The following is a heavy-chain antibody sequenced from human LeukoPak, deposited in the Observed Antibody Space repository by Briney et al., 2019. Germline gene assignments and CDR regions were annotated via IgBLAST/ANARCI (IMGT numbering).Heavy chain of an antibody. CDR3: ARCGYSSSWYPFDP. CDR1: GYTFASYA. J-gene: IGHJ5*02. CDR2: INAGNGNT. Sequence: ASVEVSCKASGYTFASYAMHWVRQAPGQRLEGTGWINAGNGNTKYSQKFQGRVTITRDTSASTAYMELSSLRSEDTAVYYCARCGYSSSWYPFDPWGQGTLVTVSS. V-gene: IGHV1-3*01. D-gene: IGHD6-13*01.